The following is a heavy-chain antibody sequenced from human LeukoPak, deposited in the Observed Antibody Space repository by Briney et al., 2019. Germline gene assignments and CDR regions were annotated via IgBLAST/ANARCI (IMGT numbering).Heavy chain of an antibody. V-gene: IGHV3-11*01. D-gene: IGHD3-10*01. Sequence: GGSLRLSCAASGFIFSDHYMSWIRQAPGKGLEGVAYINSDSTTLYYADSVKGRFTVSRDNAKNSLYLHMNSLGVDDTAVYYCARLRGFIDHWGQGALVTVSS. CDR3: ARLRGFIDH. CDR1: GFIFSDHY. CDR2: INSDSTTL. J-gene: IGHJ4*02.